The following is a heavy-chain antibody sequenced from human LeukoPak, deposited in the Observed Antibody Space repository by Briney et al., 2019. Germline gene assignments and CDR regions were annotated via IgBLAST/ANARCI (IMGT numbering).Heavy chain of an antibody. CDR3: AKDRSARGAIAGGY. CDR1: GFTFSNAW. J-gene: IGHJ4*02. CDR2: ISGSGGST. D-gene: IGHD3-10*01. V-gene: IGHV3-23*01. Sequence: GGSLRLSCTVSGFTFSNAWMSWVRQAPGKGLEWVSAISGSGGSTYYADSVKGRFTISRDNSKNTLYLQMNSLRAEDTAVYYCAKDRSARGAIAGGYWGQGTLVTVSS.